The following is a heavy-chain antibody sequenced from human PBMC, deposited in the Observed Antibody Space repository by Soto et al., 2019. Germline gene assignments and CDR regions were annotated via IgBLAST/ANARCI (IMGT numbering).Heavy chain of an antibody. CDR2: ISAYNGNT. V-gene: IGHV1-18*01. CDR1: GYTFTSDG. J-gene: IGHJ3*02. CDR3: ARGSYYDSVDAFDS. Sequence: GASVTVSCKASGYTFTSDGISWVRPAPGQGLEWMGWISAYNGNTNYAQKLQGRVTMTTDTSTSTAYMELRSLRSDDTAVYYCARGSYYDSVDAFDSWGQGTMVTVS. D-gene: IGHD3-22*01.